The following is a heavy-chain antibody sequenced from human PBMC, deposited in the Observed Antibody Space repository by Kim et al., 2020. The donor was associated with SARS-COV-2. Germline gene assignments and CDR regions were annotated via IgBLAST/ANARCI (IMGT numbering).Heavy chain of an antibody. J-gene: IGHJ4*02. D-gene: IGHD3-3*02. Sequence: AQSGKARFTISRDNAKNTVFLQINSLRVEDTALYYCAKDSMFGGGWYFFDSWGEGALVTVSS. CDR3: AKDSMFGGGWYFFDS. V-gene: IGHV3-23*01.